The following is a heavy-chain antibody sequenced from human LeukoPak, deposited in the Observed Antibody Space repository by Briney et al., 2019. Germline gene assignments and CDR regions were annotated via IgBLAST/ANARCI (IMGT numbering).Heavy chain of an antibody. CDR3: ARRLEYSGSKGVFDY. Sequence: GGSLRLSCSASGFTFSNYVIHWVRQAPGNGLEYVSAISSNGGSTDYADSVKGRFTISRDNSKNTLDLQMNSLRAEDTAVYYCARRLEYSGSKGVFDYWGQGTLVTVSS. D-gene: IGHD1-26*01. V-gene: IGHV3-64*04. J-gene: IGHJ4*02. CDR1: GFTFSNYV. CDR2: ISSNGGST.